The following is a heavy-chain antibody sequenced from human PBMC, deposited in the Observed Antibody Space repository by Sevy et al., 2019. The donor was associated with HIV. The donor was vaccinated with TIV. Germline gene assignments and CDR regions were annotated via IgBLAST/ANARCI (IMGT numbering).Heavy chain of an antibody. V-gene: IGHV3-23*01. CDR2: ISGSGGST. Sequence: GGSLRLTCAASGFTFSSYAMSWVRQAPGKGLEWVSAISGSGGSTYYADSVKGRFTISRDNSKNTLYLQMNSLRAEDTAVYYYAKDGGYSSGWYELGYFDLWGRGTLVTVSS. CDR3: AKDGGYSSGWYELGYFDL. D-gene: IGHD6-19*01. J-gene: IGHJ2*01. CDR1: GFTFSSYA.